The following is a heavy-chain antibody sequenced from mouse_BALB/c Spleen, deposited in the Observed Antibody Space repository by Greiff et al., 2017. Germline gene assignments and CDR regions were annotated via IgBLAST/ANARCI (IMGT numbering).Heavy chain of an antibody. J-gene: IGHJ4*01. CDR1: GYTFTSYW. V-gene: IGHV1-7*01. Sequence: VQLQQSGAELAKPGASVKMSCKASGYTFTSYWMHWVKQRPGQGLEWIGFINPSTGYTEYNQKFKDKATLTADKSSSTAYMQLSSLTSEDSAVYYCARAGYYGNYDAMDDWGQGTSVTVSS. D-gene: IGHD2-1*01. CDR2: INPSTGYT. CDR3: ARAGYYGNYDAMDD.